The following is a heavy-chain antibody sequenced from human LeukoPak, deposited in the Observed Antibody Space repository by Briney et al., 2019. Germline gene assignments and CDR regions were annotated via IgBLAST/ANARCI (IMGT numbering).Heavy chain of an antibody. D-gene: IGHD3-9*01. CDR3: ATGRAGYFDGMNAFDM. V-gene: IGHV1-24*01. J-gene: IGHJ3*02. CDR2: FDPEDGET. Sequence: GASVNVSCKVSGYTLTELSMHWVRQAPGKGLERMGRFDPEDGETIYEQKFQGRVTMTEDTSTDTAYMELSSLRSEDTAVYYCATGRAGYFDGMNAFDMWGQGTRVTVSS. CDR1: GYTLTELS.